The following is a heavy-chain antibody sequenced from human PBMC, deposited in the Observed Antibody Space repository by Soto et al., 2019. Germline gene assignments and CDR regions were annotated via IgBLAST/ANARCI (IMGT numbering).Heavy chain of an antibody. D-gene: IGHD2-21*02. CDR3: AKDTIVVVTAIAYKWFDP. V-gene: IGHV3-23*01. CDR2: ISGSGGST. CDR1: GFTFSSYA. Sequence: GGSLRLSCAASGFTFSSYAMSWVRQAPGKGLEWVSAISGSGGSTYYADSVKGRFTISRDNSKNTLYLQMNSLRAEDTAVYYCAKDTIVVVTAIAYKWFDPWGQGTLVTVSS. J-gene: IGHJ5*02.